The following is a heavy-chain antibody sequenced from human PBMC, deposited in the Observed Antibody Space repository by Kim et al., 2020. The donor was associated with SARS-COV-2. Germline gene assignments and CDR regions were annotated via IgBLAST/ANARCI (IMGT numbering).Heavy chain of an antibody. J-gene: IGHJ5*02. Sequence: SETLSLTCAVSGGSISSSNWWSWVRQPPGKGLEWIGEIYHSGSTNYNPSLKSRVTISVDKSKNQFSLKLSSVTAADTAVYYCARAYYGSGSYSGTDWFDPWGQGTLVTVSS. CDR1: GGSISSSNW. D-gene: IGHD3-10*01. V-gene: IGHV4-4*02. CDR3: ARAYYGSGSYSGTDWFDP. CDR2: IYHSGST.